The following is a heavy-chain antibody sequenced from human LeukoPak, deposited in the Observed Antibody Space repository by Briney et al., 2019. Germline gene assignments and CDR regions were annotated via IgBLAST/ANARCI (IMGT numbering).Heavy chain of an antibody. CDR3: ARLGLYTSSWYRFYYFDY. J-gene: IGHJ4*02. CDR2: INHSGSA. Sequence: SETLSLTCGVHGGSFNDYSWSWVRQPPGKGLEWIGDINHSGSASYNPSLKSRFTISVDTSKNQFSLKLSSVTAADTAAYYCARLGLYTSSWYRFYYFDYWGPGTLVTVSS. CDR1: GGSFNDYS. D-gene: IGHD6-13*01. V-gene: IGHV4-34*01.